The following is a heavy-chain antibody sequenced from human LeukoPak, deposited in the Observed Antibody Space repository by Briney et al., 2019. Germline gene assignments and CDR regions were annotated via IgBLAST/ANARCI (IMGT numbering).Heavy chain of an antibody. J-gene: IGHJ4*02. CDR1: GYTFTGYY. Sequence: ASVKVSCKASGYTFTGYYMHWVRQAPGQGLEWMGWINPNSGGTNYAQKFQGRVTMTRDTSISTAYMELSRLRSDDTAVYYCARGTLFVAAAFDYWGQGTLVTVSS. CDR2: INPNSGGT. CDR3: ARGTLFVAAAFDY. D-gene: IGHD6-19*01. V-gene: IGHV1-2*02.